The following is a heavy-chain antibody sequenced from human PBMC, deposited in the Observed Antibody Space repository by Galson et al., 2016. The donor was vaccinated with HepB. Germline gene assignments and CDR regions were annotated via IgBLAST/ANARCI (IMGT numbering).Heavy chain of an antibody. D-gene: IGHD6-19*01. V-gene: IGHV5-51*01. CDR2: IYPGDSDT. CDR1: GYSFTSYW. J-gene: IGHJ5*01. CDR3: ASTAFGGIAVAGIKWFDS. Sequence: QSGAEVKKPGESLKISCKGSGYSFTSYWIGWVRQMPGKGLEWMGIIYPGDSDTRYSPSFQGQVTISADKSSSTAYLQWSSLKAADTTMYYCASTAFGGIAVAGIKWFDSWGQGTLVTVSS.